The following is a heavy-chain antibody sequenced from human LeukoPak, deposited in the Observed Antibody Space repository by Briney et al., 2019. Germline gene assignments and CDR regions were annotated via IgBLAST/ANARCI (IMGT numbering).Heavy chain of an antibody. D-gene: IGHD6-19*01. V-gene: IGHV1-69*05. Sequence: ASVKVSCKASGGTFSSYAISWVRQAPGQGLEWMGGIIPIFGTANYAQKFQGRVTITTDESTSTAYMELSSLRSEDTAVYYCARTKAVAGTVDWFDPWGQGTLVTDSS. CDR3: ARTKAVAGTVDWFDP. J-gene: IGHJ5*02. CDR1: GGTFSSYA. CDR2: IIPIFGTA.